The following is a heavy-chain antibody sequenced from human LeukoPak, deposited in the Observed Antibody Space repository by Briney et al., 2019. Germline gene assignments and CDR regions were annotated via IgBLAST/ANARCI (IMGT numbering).Heavy chain of an antibody. Sequence: SETLSLTCTVSGGSISNYYWSWIRQSPGKGLEWIRYIHYSGSTNYNPSLKSRVTISIDMSKNQFSLKLRSVTAADTAVYYCARAGLSGTAAGHWYFDLWGRGTLVTVSS. CDR1: GGSISNYY. CDR3: ARAGLSGTAAGHWYFDL. V-gene: IGHV4-59*01. J-gene: IGHJ2*01. CDR2: IHYSGST. D-gene: IGHD3-10*01.